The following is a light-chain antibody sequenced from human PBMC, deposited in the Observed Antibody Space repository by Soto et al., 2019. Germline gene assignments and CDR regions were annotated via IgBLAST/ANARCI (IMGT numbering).Light chain of an antibody. J-gene: IGLJ3*02. CDR2: RNH. Sequence: QSVLTQPPSASGSPGQRVTISCSGSSSHIGRNYVYWYQQLSGTAPKLLIYRNHQRPSGVPDRFSGSKSGTSASLAISGLRSEVEADYYWAAWDDSLSGPDNWVFGGGTQRTVL. V-gene: IGLV1-47*01. CDR1: SSHIGRNY. CDR3: AAWDDSLSGPDNWV.